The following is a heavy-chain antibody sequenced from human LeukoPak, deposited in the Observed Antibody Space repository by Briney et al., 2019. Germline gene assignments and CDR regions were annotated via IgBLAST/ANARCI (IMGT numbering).Heavy chain of an antibody. Sequence: ASVKVSCKASGYTFTSYGISWVRQAPGQGLEWRGWISAYNGNTNNAQKLQGRVTMTTDTSTSTAYMELRSLSSDDTAVYYCASGASGYYLGYFDYWGQGTLVTVSA. CDR3: ASGASGYYLGYFDY. CDR2: ISAYNGNT. V-gene: IGHV1-18*01. CDR1: GYTFTSYG. J-gene: IGHJ4*02. D-gene: IGHD3-22*01.